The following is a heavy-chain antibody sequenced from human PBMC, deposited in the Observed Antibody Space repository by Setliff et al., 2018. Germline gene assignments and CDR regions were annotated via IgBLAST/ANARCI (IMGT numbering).Heavy chain of an antibody. CDR1: GGSITDENSW. D-gene: IGHD6-19*01. Sequence: PSETLSLTCTVSGGSITDENSWWAWIRQPAGKRPEWLGLIYIRGGTDYNPSLKSRVTISLDTSRNQFSLNLTSVTAADTAVYYCAVDHVTNIAESGYGYTRIDPWGQGIPVTSPQ. CDR3: AVDHVTNIAESGYGYTRIDP. V-gene: IGHV4-61*02. J-gene: IGHJ5*02. CDR2: IYIRGGT.